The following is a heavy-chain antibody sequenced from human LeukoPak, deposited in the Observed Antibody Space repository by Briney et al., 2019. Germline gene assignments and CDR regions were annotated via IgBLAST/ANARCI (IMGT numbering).Heavy chain of an antibody. V-gene: IGHV1-18*01. Sequence: GASVKVSCKASGGTFSSYAISWVRQAPGQGLEWMGWISAYNGNTNYAQKLQGRVTMTTDTSTSTAYMELRSLRSDDTAVYYCARDPKEPGASFSLPDVWGKGTTVTVSS. CDR1: GGTFSSYA. D-gene: IGHD1-14*01. J-gene: IGHJ6*04. CDR3: ARDPKEPGASFSLPDV. CDR2: ISAYNGNT.